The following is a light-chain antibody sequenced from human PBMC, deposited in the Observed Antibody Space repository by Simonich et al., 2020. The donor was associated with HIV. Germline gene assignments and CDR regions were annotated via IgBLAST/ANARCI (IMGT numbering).Light chain of an antibody. CDR3: QQYNTYQYT. CDR2: KAS. V-gene: IGKV1-5*03. J-gene: IGKJ2*01. Sequence: DIQMTQSSSTLSASVGDRVTITCRASQSISSWLAWYQQKPGKAPKLLIYKASILESGVPSRFSGSGSGTEFTLTISSLQPDDFATYYCQQYNTYQYTFGQGTKLEIK. CDR1: QSISSW.